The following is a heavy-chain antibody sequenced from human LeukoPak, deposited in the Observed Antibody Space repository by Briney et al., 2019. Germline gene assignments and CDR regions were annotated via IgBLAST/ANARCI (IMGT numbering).Heavy chain of an antibody. J-gene: IGHJ4*02. CDR3: ARDGFWGIAVAGTNY. CDR2: IKQDGSEK. Sequence: GGSLRLSCAASGFTFSSYWMSWVRQAPGKGLEWVANIKQDGSEKYYVDSVKGRFTISRDNAKNSLYLQMNSLRAEDTAVYYCARDGFWGIAVAGTNYWGQGTLVTVSS. V-gene: IGHV3-7*01. CDR1: GFTFSSYW. D-gene: IGHD6-19*01.